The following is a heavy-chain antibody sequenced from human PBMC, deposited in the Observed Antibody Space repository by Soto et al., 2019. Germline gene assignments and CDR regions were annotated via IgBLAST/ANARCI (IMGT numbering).Heavy chain of an antibody. CDR3: ARDGSSTASWIDP. CDR1: GGSISSGGYY. V-gene: IGHV4-31*03. D-gene: IGHD2-2*01. J-gene: IGHJ5*02. CDR2: IYYSGST. Sequence: SETLSLTCTVSGGSISSGGYYWSWIRQHPGKGLEWIGYIYYSGSTYYNPSLESRVTMSVDTSKNQFSLKLASVTAADTAVYYCARDGSSTASWIDPWGQGTLVTVSS.